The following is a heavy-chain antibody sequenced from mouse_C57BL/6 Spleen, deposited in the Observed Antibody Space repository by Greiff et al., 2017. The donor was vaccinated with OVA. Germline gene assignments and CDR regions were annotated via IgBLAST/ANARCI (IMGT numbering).Heavy chain of an antibody. CDR2: INPGSGGT. CDR1: GYAFTNYL. J-gene: IGHJ4*01. CDR3: ARGGFYAMDY. V-gene: IGHV1-54*01. Sequence: VQLQQSGAELVRPGTSVKVSCKASGYAFTNYLIEWVKQRPGQGLEWIGVINPGSGGTKYNEKFKGKATLTADKSSSTAYMQLSSLTSEDSAVYFCARGGFYAMDYWGQGTSVTVSS.